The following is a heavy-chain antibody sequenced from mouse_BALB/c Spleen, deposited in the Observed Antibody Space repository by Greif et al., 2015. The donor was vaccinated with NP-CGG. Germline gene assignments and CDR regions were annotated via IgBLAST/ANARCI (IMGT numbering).Heavy chain of an antibody. V-gene: IGHV14-3*02. CDR1: GFNIKDTY. J-gene: IGHJ4*01. Sequence: DVKLQESGAELVKPGASVKLSCTASGFNIKDTYMHWVKQRPGQGLEWIGRIDPANGNTKYDPKFQGKATITADTSSNTAYLQLSSLTSEDTAVYYCARSNFHYAMDYWGQGTSVTVSS. CDR2: IDPANGNT. CDR3: ARSNFHYAMDY. D-gene: IGHD2-5*01.